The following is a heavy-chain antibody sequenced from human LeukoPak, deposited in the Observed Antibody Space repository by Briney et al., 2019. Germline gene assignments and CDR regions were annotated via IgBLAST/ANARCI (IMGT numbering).Heavy chain of an antibody. CDR1: GFTFDDCA. D-gene: IGHD3-10*01. V-gene: IGHV3-43*02. J-gene: IGHJ4*02. CDR2: IRRGGGDT. Sequence: GGTLRLSCAASGFTFDDCAMNWVRQAPGKGLEWVSLIRRGGGDTDYADSLIVRFTLSADITKNSLFLQMNSLITEDTALYSCAKGRGDGSGSYYMPVDYWGQATLVTVSS. CDR3: AKGRGDGSGSYYMPVDY.